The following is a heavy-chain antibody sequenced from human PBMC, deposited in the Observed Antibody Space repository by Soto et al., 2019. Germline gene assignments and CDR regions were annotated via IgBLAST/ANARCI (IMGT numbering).Heavy chain of an antibody. Sequence: GGSLRLSCAASGFTFSSYSMNWVRQAPGKGLEWVSSISSSSSYIYYADSVKGRFTISRDNAKNTLYLQMNSLRAEDTAVYYCAKGGFGLDCSSTSCYVGGDSNYGMDVWGQGTTVTVSS. D-gene: IGHD2-2*01. CDR1: GFTFSSYS. V-gene: IGHV3-21*01. CDR3: AKGGFGLDCSSTSCYVGGDSNYGMDV. J-gene: IGHJ6*02. CDR2: ISSSSSYI.